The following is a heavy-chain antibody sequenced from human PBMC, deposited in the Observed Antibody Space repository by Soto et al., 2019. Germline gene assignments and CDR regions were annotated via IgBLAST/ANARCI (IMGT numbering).Heavy chain of an antibody. Sequence: PGGSLRLSCAASGFTFSSYGLHWVRQAPGKGLEWVAVVSSDGSTKYYADSVKGRLAISRDNSKNTLYLQMNSLTAEDTAVYYCAKDSLAVPGTGGLDWWGQGTLVTVSS. V-gene: IGHV3-30*18. D-gene: IGHD6-19*01. J-gene: IGHJ4*02. CDR1: GFTFSSYG. CDR2: VSSDGSTK. CDR3: AKDSLAVPGTGGLDW.